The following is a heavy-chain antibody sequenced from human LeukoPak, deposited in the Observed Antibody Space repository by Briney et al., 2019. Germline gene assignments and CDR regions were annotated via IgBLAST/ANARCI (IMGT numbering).Heavy chain of an antibody. D-gene: IGHD6-13*01. V-gene: IGHV1-8*03. CDR2: MNPNSGNT. CDR3: ASCCLEQQLPYIRYYYYYMDV. J-gene: IGHJ6*03. CDR1: GYTFTSYD. Sequence: ASVKVSCKASGYTFTSYDINWVRQATGQGLEWMGWMNPNSGNTGYAQKFQGRVTITRNTSISTAYMELSSLRSEDTAVYYCASCCLEQQLPYIRYYYYYMDVWGKGTTVTVSS.